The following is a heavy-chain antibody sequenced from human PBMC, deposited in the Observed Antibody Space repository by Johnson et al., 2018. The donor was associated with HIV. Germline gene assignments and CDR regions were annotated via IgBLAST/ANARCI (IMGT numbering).Heavy chain of an antibody. Sequence: MQLVESGGGVVRPGESLRLSCAASGFTFNDYAMTWLRQAPGKGLEWVSGITWNGGSTGYADSVKCRFTISRDNSKNTLSLQMNSLRAEDSAVYYCASASSGYSCVKAFDIWGHGTMVTVSS. CDR3: ASASSGYSCVKAFDI. J-gene: IGHJ3*02. CDR1: GFTFNDYA. V-gene: IGHV3-20*04. D-gene: IGHD3-22*01. CDR2: ITWNGGST.